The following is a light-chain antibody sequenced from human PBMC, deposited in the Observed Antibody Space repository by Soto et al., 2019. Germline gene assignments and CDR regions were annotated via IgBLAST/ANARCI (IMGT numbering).Light chain of an antibody. CDR2: ATS. V-gene: IGKV1-39*01. J-gene: IGKJ5*01. CDR3: QQSYKMPS. CDR1: RNVSIY. Sequence: EIPLIQSPSSLAASVGARLTLTCRASRNVSIYLNWYQHKPGKGPTLLIHATSNLQIGVPSRFSGSGSGTEFTLTISSLEPEDFGTYYCQQSYKMPSFGQGARLEIK.